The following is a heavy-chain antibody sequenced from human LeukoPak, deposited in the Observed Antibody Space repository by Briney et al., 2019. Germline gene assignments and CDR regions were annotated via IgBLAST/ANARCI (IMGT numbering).Heavy chain of an antibody. CDR3: ARGNYYDSSGWNP. D-gene: IGHD3-22*01. CDR2: INRNSGGT. J-gene: IGHJ5*02. CDR1: GYAFTDYY. Sequence: GASVKVSCKASGYAFTDYYIHWVRQAPGQGLEWMGWINRNSGGTDYAQKFQGRITMTRDTSISTAYMELSRLRSDDTAVYYCARGNYYDSSGWNPWGQGTLVTVSS. V-gene: IGHV1-2*02.